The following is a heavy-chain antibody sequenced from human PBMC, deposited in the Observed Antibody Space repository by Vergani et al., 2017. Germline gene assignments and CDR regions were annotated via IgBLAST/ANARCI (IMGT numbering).Heavy chain of an antibody. Sequence: EVQLLESGGGFVQPGGSLRLSCAASGFTFSSYAMSWVRQAPGKGLEWVSAISGSGGSTYYADSVKGRFTISRDNSKNTLYLQMNSLRAEDTAVYYCAKDRFPTRGRTTVTLDYWGQGTLVTVSS. CDR3: AKDRFPTRGRTTVTLDY. D-gene: IGHD4-11*01. CDR1: GFTFSSYA. V-gene: IGHV3-23*01. J-gene: IGHJ4*02. CDR2: ISGSGGST.